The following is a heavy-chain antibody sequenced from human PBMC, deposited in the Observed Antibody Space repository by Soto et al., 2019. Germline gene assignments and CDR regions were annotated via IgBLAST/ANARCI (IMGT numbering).Heavy chain of an antibody. V-gene: IGHV4-61*01. J-gene: IGHJ6*02. CDR3: ARGKGSNYYYGMDV. Sequence: PSETLSLTCSVSGGSVSSGTFYWSWIRQPPGRGLEWIGYISYLGSTNYNPSLKSRVTISVDTSKTQFSLKVSSVTAADTAVYYCARGKGSNYYYGMDVWGQGTTVTVSS. D-gene: IGHD4-4*01. CDR1: GGSVSSGTFY. CDR2: ISYLGST.